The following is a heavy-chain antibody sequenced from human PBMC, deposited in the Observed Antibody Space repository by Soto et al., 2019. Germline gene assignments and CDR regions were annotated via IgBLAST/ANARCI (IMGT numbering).Heavy chain of an antibody. D-gene: IGHD5-12*01. CDR1: GYTFDNYA. CDR2: IHAGNGYT. Sequence: QVPLVQSGAQVKKPGASVKVSCKASGYTFDNYALHWVRQTPGRRHEWMGWIHAGNGYTKYSPSFQGRVTITRDTSACTAHMHLSRPSSEDTALYYCARVKYSGYDFKLAFVIWGQGTMVTVSS. J-gene: IGHJ3*02. V-gene: IGHV1-3*01. CDR3: ARVKYSGYDFKLAFVI.